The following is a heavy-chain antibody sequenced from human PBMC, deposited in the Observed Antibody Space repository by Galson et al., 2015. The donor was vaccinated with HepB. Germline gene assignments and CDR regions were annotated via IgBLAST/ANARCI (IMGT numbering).Heavy chain of an antibody. Sequence: CAISGDSVSSNSAAWNRIRQSPSRGLEWLGRTYYRSKWYNDYAVSVKSRITINPDTSKNQFSLQLNSVTPEDTAVYYCARETYSSSWSSFDYWGQGTLVTVSS. D-gene: IGHD6-13*01. CDR3: ARETYSSSWSSFDY. CDR1: GDSVSSNSAA. CDR2: TYYRSKWYN. V-gene: IGHV6-1*01. J-gene: IGHJ4*02.